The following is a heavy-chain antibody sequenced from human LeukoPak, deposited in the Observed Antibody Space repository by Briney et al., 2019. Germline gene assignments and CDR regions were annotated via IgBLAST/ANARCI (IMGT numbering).Heavy chain of an antibody. D-gene: IGHD3-10*01. CDR2: ISAYNGNT. Sequence: GASVKVSCKASGYTFTSYGISWVRQAPGQRLEWMGWISAYNGNTNYAQKLQGRVTMTTDTSTSTAYMELRSLRSDDTAVYYCARESKPGGVRGVIPSRYFDYWGQGTLVTVSS. J-gene: IGHJ4*02. CDR3: ARESKPGGVRGVIPSRYFDY. V-gene: IGHV1-18*04. CDR1: GYTFTSYG.